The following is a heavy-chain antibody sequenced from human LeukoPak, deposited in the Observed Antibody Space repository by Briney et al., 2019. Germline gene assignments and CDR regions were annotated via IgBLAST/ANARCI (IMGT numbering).Heavy chain of an antibody. Sequence: PSETLSLTCTVSGGSISSGGYYWSWIRQHPGKGLEWIGYIYYSGSTYYNPSLKSRVTISVDMSKNQFSLKLSSVTAADTAVYYCARDLEGSLDYWGQGTLVTVSS. CDR3: ARDLEGSLDY. CDR1: GGSISSGGYY. J-gene: IGHJ4*02. CDR2: IYYSGST. V-gene: IGHV4-31*03. D-gene: IGHD3-3*01.